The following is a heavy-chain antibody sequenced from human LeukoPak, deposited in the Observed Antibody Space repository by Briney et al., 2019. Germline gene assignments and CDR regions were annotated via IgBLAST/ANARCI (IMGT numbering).Heavy chain of an antibody. V-gene: IGHV4-59*11. J-gene: IGHJ4*02. Sequence: SETLSLTCTVSGGSISSHYWSWIRQPPGKGLEWIGYIYYSGSTNYNPSLKSRVTISVDTSKNQFSLKLSSVTAADTAVYYCARDLDYGSGSYYDYWGQGTPGHRLL. CDR1: GGSISSHY. CDR2: IYYSGST. D-gene: IGHD3-10*01. CDR3: ARDLDYGSGSYYDY.